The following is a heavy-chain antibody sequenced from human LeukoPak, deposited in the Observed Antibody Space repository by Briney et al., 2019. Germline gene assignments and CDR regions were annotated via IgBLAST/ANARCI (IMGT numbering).Heavy chain of an antibody. J-gene: IGHJ6*02. CDR1: GGSISSYY. CDR3: ARVGRTYYYGSGSRLGGMDV. V-gene: IGHV4-34*01. CDR2: INHSGST. Sequence: KPSETLSLTCTVSGGSISSYYWTWIRQPPGKGLEWIGEINHSGSTNYNPSLKSRVTISVDTSKNQFSLKLSSVTAADTAVYYCARVGRTYYYGSGSRLGGMDVWGQGTTVTVSS. D-gene: IGHD3-10*01.